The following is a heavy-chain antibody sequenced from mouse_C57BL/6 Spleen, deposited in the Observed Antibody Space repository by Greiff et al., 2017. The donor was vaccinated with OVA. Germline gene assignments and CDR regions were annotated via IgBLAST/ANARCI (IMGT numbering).Heavy chain of an antibody. CDR2: IDPSDSYT. D-gene: IGHD2-1*01. CDR3: AAGSNYQSFAY. V-gene: IGHV1-69*01. Sequence: QVQLQQPGAELVMPGASVKLSCKASGYTFTSYWMHWVKQRPGQGLEWIGEIDPSDSYTNYNQKFKGKSTLTIDKSSSTAYMQLSSLTSEDSAVYYCAAGSNYQSFAYWGQGTLVTVSA. J-gene: IGHJ3*01. CDR1: GYTFTSYW.